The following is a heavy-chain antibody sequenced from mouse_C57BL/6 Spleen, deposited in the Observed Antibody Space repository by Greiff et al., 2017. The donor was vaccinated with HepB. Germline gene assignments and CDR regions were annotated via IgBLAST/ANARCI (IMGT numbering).Heavy chain of an antibody. V-gene: IGHV5-9-1*02. D-gene: IGHD1-1*01. Sequence: EVQRVESGEGLVKPGGSLKLSCAASGFTFSSYAMSWVRQTPEKRLEWVAYISSGGDYIYYADTVKGRFTISRDNARNTLYLQMSSLKSEDTAMYYCTREGGFYYGSPYAMDYWGQGTSVTVSS. J-gene: IGHJ4*01. CDR2: ISSGGDYI. CDR3: TREGGFYYGSPYAMDY. CDR1: GFTFSSYA.